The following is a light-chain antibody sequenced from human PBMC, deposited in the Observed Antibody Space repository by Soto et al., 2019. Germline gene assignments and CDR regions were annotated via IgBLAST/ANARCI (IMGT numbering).Light chain of an antibody. CDR2: GAS. J-gene: IGKJ2*01. CDR1: ESDSSSY. V-gene: IGKV3-20*01. CDR3: QQYSASPRT. Sequence: EIVLRQSPHTLSLSPGERATLSCWASESDSSSYLAWYQQRPGQAPRLLIYGASSRATGIPDRFSGSGSGTDFTLTTSRLEPEDFAMYHCQQYSASPRTFGQGTKVEIK.